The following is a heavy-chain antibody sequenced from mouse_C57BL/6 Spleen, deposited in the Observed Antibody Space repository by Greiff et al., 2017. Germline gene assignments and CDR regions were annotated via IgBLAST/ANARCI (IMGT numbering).Heavy chain of an antibody. J-gene: IGHJ4*01. Sequence: EVMLVESGGGLVKPGGSLTLSCAASGFTFSDYGMHWVRQAPEKGLEWVAYISSGSSTIYYADTVKGRFTISRDNAKNTRFLQMTSLRSEDTAMYYCARYDYYAMDYWGQGTSVTVSS. CDR2: ISSGSSTI. CDR1: GFTFSDYG. CDR3: ARYDYYAMDY. V-gene: IGHV5-17*01.